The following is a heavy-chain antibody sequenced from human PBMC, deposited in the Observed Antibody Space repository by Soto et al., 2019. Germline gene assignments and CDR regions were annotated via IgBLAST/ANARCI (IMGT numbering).Heavy chain of an antibody. D-gene: IGHD1-26*01. CDR3: ARGLMGATTRGFDH. Sequence: SETLSLTCTVSGGSISSSSYYWGWIRKPPGKGLEWIGSIYYSGSTNYNPSLRSRVTISLDTSRNEFFLHLSSVTAADTAIYFCARGLMGATTRGFDHSGQGILVTVSS. V-gene: IGHV4-39*07. J-gene: IGHJ4*01. CDR1: GGSISSSSYY. CDR2: IYYSGST.